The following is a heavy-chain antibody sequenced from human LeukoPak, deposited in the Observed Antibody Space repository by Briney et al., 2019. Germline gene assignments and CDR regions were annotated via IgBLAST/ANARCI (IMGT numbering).Heavy chain of an antibody. CDR2: ISGSGGST. J-gene: IGHJ4*02. D-gene: IGHD3-22*01. V-gene: IGHV3-23*01. Sequence: PGGSLRLSCAASGFIFSSFAMSWARQAPGKGLEWVSAISGSGGSTYYADSVKGRFTISRDNSKNTLYLQMNSLRAEDTAVYYCARDYYDSSGYYPWGYWGQGTLVTVSS. CDR3: ARDYYDSSGYYPWGY. CDR1: GFIFSSFA.